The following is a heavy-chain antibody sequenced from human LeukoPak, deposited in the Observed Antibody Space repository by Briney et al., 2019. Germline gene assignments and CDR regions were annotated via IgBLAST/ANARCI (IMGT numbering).Heavy chain of an antibody. CDR2: ITLSSSSI. J-gene: IGHJ4*02. CDR3: AREPTYSSSWYTSCDY. Sequence: PGGSLRLSCAASGFNFNNYNMNWVRQAPGKGLEWVSYITLSSSSIYYADFVKGRFTISRDNAKNSLYLQMNSLRAEDTAVYYCAREPTYSSSWYTSCDYWGQGTLVTVSS. CDR1: GFNFNNYN. V-gene: IGHV3-48*01. D-gene: IGHD6-13*01.